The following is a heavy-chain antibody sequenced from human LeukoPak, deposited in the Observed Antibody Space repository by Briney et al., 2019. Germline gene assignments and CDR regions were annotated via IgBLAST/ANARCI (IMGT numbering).Heavy chain of an antibody. CDR3: AHRQRSYSYDCYFDF. V-gene: IGHV2-5*02. Sequence: SGSTLVKPPQTLTLTCTFSGFSLSTSGVGVGWIRQPPGKALEWLAFIYWDDDKRYSPSLKSRLTITKDTSKNQVVLTMTNMDPVDTATYYCAHRQRSYSYDCYFDFWGQGTLVTVSS. CDR2: IYWDDDK. CDR1: GFSLSTSGVG. D-gene: IGHD5-18*01. J-gene: IGHJ4*02.